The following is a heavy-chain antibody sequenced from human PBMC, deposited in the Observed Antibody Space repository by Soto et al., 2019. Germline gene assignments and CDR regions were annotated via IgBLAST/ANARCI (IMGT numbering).Heavy chain of an antibody. CDR2: IYHSGST. CDR3: ARPIGGRTYDAFDI. D-gene: IGHD1-26*01. J-gene: IGHJ3*02. CDR1: GGSIGSSNW. Sequence: SETLSLTCAVSGGSIGSSNWWSWVRQSPVKGLEWIGEIYHSGSTNYNPSLKSRVTIPVDKSKNQLSLKLSSVTAADTAVYYCARPIGGRTYDAFDIWGQGTMVTVSS. V-gene: IGHV4-4*02.